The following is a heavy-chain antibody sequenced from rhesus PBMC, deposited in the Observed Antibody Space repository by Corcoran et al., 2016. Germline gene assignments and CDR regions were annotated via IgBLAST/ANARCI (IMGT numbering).Heavy chain of an antibody. Sequence: VVESGGGLVQPGGSLRLSCAASGFTVSNYWMYWFRQAPGKGLEGVSSVSGSRSKTYFPDSVKGRFTMARDNAKNTVYLQMDSLRVEDTAVYYCASAPEGRGVYLGDWGQGVLVTVSS. D-gene: IGHD3-9*01. J-gene: IGHJ4*01. V-gene: IGHV3S41*01. CDR2: VSGSRSKT. CDR1: GFTVSNYW. CDR3: ASAPEGRGVYLGD.